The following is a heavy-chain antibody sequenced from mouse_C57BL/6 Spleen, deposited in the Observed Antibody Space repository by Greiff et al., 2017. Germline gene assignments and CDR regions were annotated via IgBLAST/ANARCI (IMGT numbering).Heavy chain of an antibody. D-gene: IGHD1-1*01. CDR1: GYTFTSYW. V-gene: IGHV1-64*01. Sequence: QVQLQQPGAELVEPGASVKLSCKASGYTFTSYWMHWVKQRPGQGLEWIGMIHPNSGSTNYNEKFKSKATLTVDKSSSTAYMQLSSLTSEDSAVYYCARSNYYGSSYEYFDVWGTGTTVTVSS. CDR3: ARSNYYGSSYEYFDV. J-gene: IGHJ1*03. CDR2: IHPNSGST.